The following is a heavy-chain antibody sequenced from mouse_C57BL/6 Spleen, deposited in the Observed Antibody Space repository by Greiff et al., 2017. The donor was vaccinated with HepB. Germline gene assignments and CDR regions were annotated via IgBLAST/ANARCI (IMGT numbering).Heavy chain of an antibody. J-gene: IGHJ2*01. D-gene: IGHD4-1*01. CDR3: ARRSLNWDFDY. Sequence: VQLQQPGAELVMPGASVKLSCKASGYTFTSYWMHWVKQRPGQGLEWIGEIDPSDSYTNYNQKFKGKSTLTVDKSSSTAYMQLSSLTSEDSAVYYCARRSLNWDFDYWGQGTTLTVSS. CDR2: IDPSDSYT. CDR1: GYTFTSYW. V-gene: IGHV1-69*01.